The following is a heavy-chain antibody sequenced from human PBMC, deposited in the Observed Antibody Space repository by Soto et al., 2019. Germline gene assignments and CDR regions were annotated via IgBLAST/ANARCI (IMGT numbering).Heavy chain of an antibody. Sequence: EVQLVESGGGLVQPGGSLRLSCVVSGLTFSNYWMSWVRQAPGKGLEWVANINRDGSETYYVDSVKGRFTISRDNIKNSLYLQMTSLRAEDTAVYYCARPARECSSPGCANWGHGTLVTVSS. V-gene: IGHV3-7*01. CDR3: ARPARECSSPGCAN. J-gene: IGHJ4*01. CDR2: INRDGSET. CDR1: GLTFSNYW. D-gene: IGHD2-2*01.